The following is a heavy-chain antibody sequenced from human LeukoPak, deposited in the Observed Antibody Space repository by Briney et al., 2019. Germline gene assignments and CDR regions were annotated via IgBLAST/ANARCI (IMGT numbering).Heavy chain of an antibody. J-gene: IGHJ5*02. Sequence: PGGSLRLSCAASGFTFSIYSMNWVRQAPGKGLEWVSSISSSINDIYYADSMKGRFTISRDNAKNSLYLQMNSLRVEDTAVYYCARGGGSRIPVAAWFDPWGQGTLVTVSS. CDR1: GFTFSIYS. D-gene: IGHD6-19*01. V-gene: IGHV3-21*01. CDR2: ISSSINDI. CDR3: ARGGGSRIPVAAWFDP.